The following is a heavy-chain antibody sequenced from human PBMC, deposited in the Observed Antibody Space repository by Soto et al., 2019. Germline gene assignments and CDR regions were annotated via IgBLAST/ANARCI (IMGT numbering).Heavy chain of an antibody. CDR3: ARMGGSFLVS. CDR2: IIPIFGAT. J-gene: IGHJ5*01. D-gene: IGHD1-26*01. Sequence: QVQLVQSGAEVKKPGSSVKVSCKASGGTFSSYAITWVRQAPGQGLDWMGEIIPIFGATNFAQKFQGRVTITADISTTPAYMELSSLTSEDTAVYCCARMGGSFLVSCGQGTLVTVSS. CDR1: GGTFSSYA. V-gene: IGHV1-69*06.